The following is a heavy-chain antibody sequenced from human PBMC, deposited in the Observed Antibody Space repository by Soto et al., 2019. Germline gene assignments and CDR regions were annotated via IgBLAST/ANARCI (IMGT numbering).Heavy chain of an antibody. CDR3: ATMGTPVTGLYYFDY. CDR2: IFYSGYT. V-gene: IGHV4-59*05. CDR1: GGSISSYY. J-gene: IGHJ4*02. D-gene: IGHD4-17*01. Sequence: PSETLSLTCTVSGGSISSYYWGWIRQPPGKGLEWIGSIFYSGYTYYNPSLKSRVTISVDTSKNQFSLKLSSVTAADTAVYYCATMGTPVTGLYYFDYWGQGTLVTVSS.